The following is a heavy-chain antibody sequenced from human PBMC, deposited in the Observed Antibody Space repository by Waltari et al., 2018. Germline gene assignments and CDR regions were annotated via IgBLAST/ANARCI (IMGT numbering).Heavy chain of an antibody. J-gene: IGHJ6*02. CDR2: IYNTGST. V-gene: IGHV4-61*02. Sequence: QVQLQESGPGLVKPSQTLSLTCTVSGGSITTDNYYWNWIRQPAEKGLEWIGRIYNTGSTTYNPSLKSQVTISVDTSKNQFSLKLSSVTAADTAVYYCARGGSSSWNYYYGMDVWGQGTTVTVSS. CDR3: ARGGSSSWNYYYGMDV. CDR1: GGSITTDNYY. D-gene: IGHD6-13*01.